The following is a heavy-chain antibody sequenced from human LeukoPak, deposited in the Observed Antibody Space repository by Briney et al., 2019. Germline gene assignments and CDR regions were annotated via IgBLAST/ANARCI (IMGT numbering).Heavy chain of an antibody. Sequence: PSETLSLTCTVSGGSISSYYWSWIRQPPGKGLEWIGYIYYSGSTNYNPSLKSRVTISVDTSKNQFSLKLSSVTAADTAVYYCARVALDYGDYYYYYYYGMDVWGQGTTVTVSS. V-gene: IGHV4-59*01. CDR3: ARVALDYGDYYYYYYYGMDV. D-gene: IGHD4-17*01. J-gene: IGHJ6*02. CDR2: IYYSGST. CDR1: GGSISSYY.